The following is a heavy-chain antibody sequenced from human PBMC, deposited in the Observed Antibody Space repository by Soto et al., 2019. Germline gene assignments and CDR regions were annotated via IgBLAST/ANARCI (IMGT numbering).Heavy chain of an antibody. CDR3: AKDSVVLWFGELLGGMDG. J-gene: IGHJ6*02. D-gene: IGHD3-10*01. V-gene: IGHV3-30*18. CDR2: ISYDGSNK. CDR1: GFTFTSYG. Sequence: QVQLVESGGGVVQPGRSLRLSCVASGFTFTSYGVHWVRQAPGKGLEWVAVISYDGSNKDYADSVKGRFTISRDNFKNTLYLEMNSLRAEDTAVYYCAKDSVVLWFGELLGGMDGWGQGTTVTVSS.